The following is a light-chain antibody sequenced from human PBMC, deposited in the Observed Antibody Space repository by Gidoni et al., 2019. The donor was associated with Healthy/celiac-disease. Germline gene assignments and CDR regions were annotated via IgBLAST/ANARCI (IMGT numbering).Light chain of an antibody. Sequence: ALRMTPSPSSFSASTGDSVTITCRSSQGISSYLAWYQQKPGKAPKLLIYAASNLQSGVPSRFSGSGSGTDFTLTISCLQSEDFATYYCQQYYSYPRTFGQGTKVEIK. V-gene: IGKV1-8*01. CDR2: AAS. CDR1: QGISSY. CDR3: QQYYSYPRT. J-gene: IGKJ1*01.